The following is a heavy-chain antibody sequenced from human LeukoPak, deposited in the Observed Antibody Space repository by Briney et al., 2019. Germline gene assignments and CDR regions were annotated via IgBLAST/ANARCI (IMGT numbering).Heavy chain of an antibody. J-gene: IGHJ4*02. CDR1: GGSIRSYY. Sequence: PSETLSLTCTVFGGSIRSYYWSWIRQPPGKGLEWIGYIYYSGSTYYNPSLKSRVTISVDTSKNQFSLKLSSVTAADTAVYYCARVFFGDYYFDYWGQGTLVTVSS. V-gene: IGHV4-59*06. CDR2: IYYSGST. CDR3: ARVFFGDYYFDY. D-gene: IGHD2-21*02.